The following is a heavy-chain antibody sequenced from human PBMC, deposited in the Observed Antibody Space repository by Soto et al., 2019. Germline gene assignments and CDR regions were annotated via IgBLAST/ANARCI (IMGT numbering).Heavy chain of an antibody. Sequence: EVQLLVSGGGLVQPGGSLRLSCVASGFTFTTHAMSWVRQSPGKGLEWVSTFSGSGGNIYYAEAVKGRLTISRDDSKNTLYLQMNSRRVEDTAVYYCAKDPPWTVGPLAMDVWGQGTTVTVSS. CDR3: AKDPPWTVGPLAMDV. CDR2: FSGSGGNI. V-gene: IGHV3-23*01. J-gene: IGHJ6*02. CDR1: GFTFTTHA. D-gene: IGHD3-10*01.